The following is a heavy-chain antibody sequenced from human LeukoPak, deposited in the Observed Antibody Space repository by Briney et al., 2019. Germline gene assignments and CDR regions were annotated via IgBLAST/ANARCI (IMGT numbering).Heavy chain of an antibody. D-gene: IGHD3-10*01. J-gene: IGHJ4*02. CDR1: GFTFSSYS. V-gene: IGHV3-21*01. CDR3: ARSSSGLPVN. CDR2: ISSSSSYI. Sequence: PGGSLRLSCAAFGFTFSSYSMNWVRQAPGKGLEWVSSISSSSSYIYYADSVKGRFTISRDNAKNSLYLQMNSLRAEDTAVYYCARSSSGLPVNWGQGTLVTVSS.